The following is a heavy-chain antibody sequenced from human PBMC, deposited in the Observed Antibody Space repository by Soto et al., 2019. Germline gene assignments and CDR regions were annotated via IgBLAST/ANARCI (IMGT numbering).Heavy chain of an antibody. Sequence: QVQLVQSGAEVKKPGASVKVSCKASGYTFTSYGISWVRQAPGQGLEWMGWISAHNGNTKYAQKLQGRVTMTTDTCTSTAYMEVRSLRSDDTAVYYCARDTAMALPDAWGQGNLVTVSS. D-gene: IGHD5-18*01. CDR2: ISAHNGNT. CDR1: GYTFTSYG. V-gene: IGHV1-18*01. CDR3: ARDTAMALPDA. J-gene: IGHJ4*02.